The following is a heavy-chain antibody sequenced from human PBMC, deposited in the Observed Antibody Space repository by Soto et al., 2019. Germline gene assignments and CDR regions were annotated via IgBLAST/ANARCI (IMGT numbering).Heavy chain of an antibody. Sequence: QVQLVQSGAEVKKPGASVKVSCKASGYTFTSYGISWVRHAPGQGLEWMGWISAYNGTTNYAQKLQGRVTMTTDTSTSTAYMELRSLRSDDTAVYYCARDYYGSGRLNAHTWFDPWGQGTLVTVSS. CDR3: ARDYYGSGRLNAHTWFDP. V-gene: IGHV1-18*01. CDR2: ISAYNGTT. D-gene: IGHD3-10*01. J-gene: IGHJ5*02. CDR1: GYTFTSYG.